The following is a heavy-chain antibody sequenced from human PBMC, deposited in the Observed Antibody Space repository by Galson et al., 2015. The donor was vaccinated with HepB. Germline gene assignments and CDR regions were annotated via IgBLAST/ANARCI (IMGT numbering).Heavy chain of an antibody. CDR3: ARRGYNSGWYYFDY. V-gene: IGHV4-39*01. J-gene: IGHJ4*02. D-gene: IGHD6-19*01. CDR1: GGSISSSSYY. Sequence: SETLSLTCTVSGGSISSSSYYWDWTRQPPGKGLEWIGTIYYSGTTYYNPSLKSRVTISVDTSKNQFSLKLTSVTAADTAVYYCARRGYNSGWYYFDYWGQGTPVTVSS. CDR2: IYYSGTT.